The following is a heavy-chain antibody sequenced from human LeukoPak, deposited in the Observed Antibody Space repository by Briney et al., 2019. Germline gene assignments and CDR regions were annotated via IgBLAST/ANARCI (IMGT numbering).Heavy chain of an antibody. CDR1: GFTFSSYA. Sequence: PGGSLILSCAASGFTFSSYAMHWVRQAPGKGLEWVAVILYSGGDNKYYADSVNGRFTISRDNSKNTLFLQMNSLRPEDTAVYYCARDPTAVSNQPQYYFDFWGQGTLVTVSS. CDR2: ILYSGGDNK. V-gene: IGHV3-30*04. D-gene: IGHD4-17*01. J-gene: IGHJ4*02. CDR3: ARDPTAVSNQPQYYFDF.